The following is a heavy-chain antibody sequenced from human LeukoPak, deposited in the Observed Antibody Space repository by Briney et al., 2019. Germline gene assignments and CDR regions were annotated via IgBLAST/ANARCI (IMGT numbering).Heavy chain of an antibody. CDR3: ARAYYDSSGYYFRT. V-gene: IGHV4-34*01. CDR2: INHSGST. Sequence: SETLSLTCAVYGGSFSGYYWSWIRQPPGKGLEWIGEINHSGSTNYNPSLKSRVTISVDTSKNQFSLKLSSVTAADTAVYYCARAYYDSSGYYFRTWGQGTLVTVSS. CDR1: GGSFSGYY. J-gene: IGHJ5*02. D-gene: IGHD3-22*01.